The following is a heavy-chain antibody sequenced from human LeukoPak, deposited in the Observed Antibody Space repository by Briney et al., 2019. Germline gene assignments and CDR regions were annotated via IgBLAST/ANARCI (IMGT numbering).Heavy chain of an antibody. CDR3: AKELTPYSGSPPFDY. CDR2: IRYDGNNE. CDR1: GFTFSTYG. J-gene: IGHJ4*02. D-gene: IGHD6-6*01. V-gene: IGHV3-30*02. Sequence: GGSLRLSCAASGFTFSTYGMHWVRQAQGKGLGWVAFIRYDGNNEYYADSVKGRFTISRDNSKNTLYLQMNSLRAEDTAVYYCAKELTPYSGSPPFDYWGQGTLATVSS.